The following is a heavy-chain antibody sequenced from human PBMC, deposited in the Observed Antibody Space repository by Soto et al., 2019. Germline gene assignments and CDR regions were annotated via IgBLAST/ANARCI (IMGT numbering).Heavy chain of an antibody. CDR3: ARGGDRMTTVTTYGY. CDR2: INAGNGNT. J-gene: IGHJ4*02. CDR1: GYTFTSYA. Sequence: ASVKVSCKASGYTFTSYAMHWVRQAPGQRLEWMGWINAGNGNTKYSQKFQGRVTITRDTSASTAYMELSSLRSEDTAVYYCARGGDRMTTVTTYGYWGQGTLVTVSS. D-gene: IGHD4-17*01. V-gene: IGHV1-3*01.